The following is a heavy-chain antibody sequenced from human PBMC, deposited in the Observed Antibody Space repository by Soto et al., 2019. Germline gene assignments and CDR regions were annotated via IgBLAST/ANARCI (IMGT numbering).Heavy chain of an antibody. Sequence: PSETLSLTCTASVGSITGYYWSWIRQSPGKGLEWIGCSYYTGATNYNPSLKSRVTISVDTSKNQFSLTLSSATAADTAVYYCARERTPRTGFDYWGQGTLVTVSS. V-gene: IGHV4-59*01. D-gene: IGHD7-27*01. J-gene: IGHJ4*02. CDR1: VGSITGYY. CDR2: SYYTGAT. CDR3: ARERTPRTGFDY.